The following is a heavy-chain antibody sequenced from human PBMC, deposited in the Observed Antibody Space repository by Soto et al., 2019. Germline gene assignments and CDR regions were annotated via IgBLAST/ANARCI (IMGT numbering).Heavy chain of an antibody. V-gene: IGHV3-23*01. J-gene: IGHJ4*02. CDR3: AKLSGFGSSGRFDY. Sequence: EVQLLESGGALVQPGGSLRLSCAASGFTFSNYAMAWVRRAPGKGLEWVAAISGSGSSTYYGDSVKGQFSISRDNSRNTVYLQIHNLRADDTAVLYCAKLSGFGSSGRFDYWGQGTQVTVSS. D-gene: IGHD6-19*01. CDR2: ISGSGSST. CDR1: GFTFSNYA.